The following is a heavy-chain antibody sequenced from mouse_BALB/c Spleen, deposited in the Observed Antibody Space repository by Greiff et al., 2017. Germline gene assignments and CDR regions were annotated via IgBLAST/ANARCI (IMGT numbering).Heavy chain of an antibody. CDR3: ASEGNYQMDY. CDR1: GYTFTSYW. J-gene: IGHJ4*01. D-gene: IGHD2-1*01. Sequence: QVQLQQSGAELARPGASVKLSCKASGYTFTSYWMQWVKQRPGQGLEWIGAIYPGDGDTRYTQKFKGKATLTADKSSSTAYMQLSSLASEDSAVYYCASEGNYQMDYWGQGTSVTVSS. CDR2: IYPGDGDT. V-gene: IGHV1-87*01.